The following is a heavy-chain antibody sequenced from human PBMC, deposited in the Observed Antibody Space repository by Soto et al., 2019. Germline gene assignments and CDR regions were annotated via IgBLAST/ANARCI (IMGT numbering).Heavy chain of an antibody. CDR3: ASRLITIFGVVKENYYGMDV. J-gene: IGHJ6*02. Sequence: ASVKVSCKASGGTFSSYAISWVRQAPGQGLEWMGGIIPIFGTANYAQKFQGRVTITADESTSTAYMELSSLRSEDTAVYYCASRLITIFGVVKENYYGMDVWGQGTTVTVSS. CDR1: GGTFSSYA. CDR2: IIPIFGTA. V-gene: IGHV1-69*13. D-gene: IGHD3-3*01.